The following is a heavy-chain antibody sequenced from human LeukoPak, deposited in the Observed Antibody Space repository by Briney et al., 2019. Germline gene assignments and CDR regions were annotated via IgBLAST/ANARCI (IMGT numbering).Heavy chain of an antibody. D-gene: IGHD6-13*01. CDR1: GGSISSSSSY. CDR3: AREYSTKDAFDI. J-gene: IGHJ3*02. CDR2: IYYGGST. V-gene: IGHV4-39*07. Sequence: PSETLSLTCTVSGGSISSSSSYWSWVRQPPGKGLEWIGTIYYGGSTYYKPSLKSRVTISVDTSKNQFSLKLSSVTAADTAVYYCAREYSTKDAFDIWGQGTMVTVSS.